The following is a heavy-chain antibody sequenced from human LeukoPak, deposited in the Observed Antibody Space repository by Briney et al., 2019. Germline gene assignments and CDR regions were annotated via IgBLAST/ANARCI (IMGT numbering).Heavy chain of an antibody. Sequence: PSETLSLTCTVSGGPFSGYYWSWIRQPAGKTLEWIGRIFTSGITTYNPSLRSRVTMSVDTSKSQFSLNLGSVTAADTAVYYCAREYYYDFWSGHVNWFDPWGQGTLVTVSS. CDR2: IFTSGIT. CDR3: AREYYYDFWSGHVNWFDP. V-gene: IGHV4-4*07. J-gene: IGHJ5*02. D-gene: IGHD3-3*01. CDR1: GGPFSGYY.